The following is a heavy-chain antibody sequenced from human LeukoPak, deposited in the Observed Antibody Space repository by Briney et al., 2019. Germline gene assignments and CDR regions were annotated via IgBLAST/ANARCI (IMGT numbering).Heavy chain of an antibody. CDR2: ISNNGGYT. V-gene: IGHV3-23*01. D-gene: IGHD2-15*01. J-gene: IGHJ4*02. CDR1: GFTFSSSA. Sequence: GGSLRLSCAASGFTFSSSAMSWVRQAPGKGLEWVSAISNNGGYTYYADSVQGRFTISRDNSKSTMCLQMNSLRAEDTAVYYCAKQLGYCSDGSCYFPYWGQGTLVTVSS. CDR3: AKQLGYCSDGSCYFPY.